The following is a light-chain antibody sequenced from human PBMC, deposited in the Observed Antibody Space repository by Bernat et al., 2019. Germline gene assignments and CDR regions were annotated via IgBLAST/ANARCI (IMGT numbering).Light chain of an antibody. CDR1: SSDVGSYNR. V-gene: IGLV2-18*02. J-gene: IGLJ3*02. Sequence: QSALTQPPSVSGSPGQSVTISCTGTSSDVGSYNRVSWYQQPPGTAPKLMIYEVNNRPSVVPDRFSGSKSGNTASLTISGLQAEDEADYYCCSFTTTTTWVFGGGTKLTVL. CDR2: EVN. CDR3: CSFTTTTTWV.